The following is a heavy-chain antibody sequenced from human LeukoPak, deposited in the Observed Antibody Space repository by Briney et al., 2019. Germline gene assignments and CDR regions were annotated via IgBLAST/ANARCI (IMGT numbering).Heavy chain of an antibody. D-gene: IGHD2-15*01. Sequence: GGSLRLFCAASGHAFSAYKMHWVRQAPRKGLVWVSRISTDGYTTDYADFVQGRFTASRDNTKNTWSLEMNSLRAEDTAVYYCVVGGSPGYWGQGTLVTVSS. CDR1: GHAFSAYK. CDR3: VVGGSPGY. CDR2: ISTDGYTT. J-gene: IGHJ4*02. V-gene: IGHV3-74*01.